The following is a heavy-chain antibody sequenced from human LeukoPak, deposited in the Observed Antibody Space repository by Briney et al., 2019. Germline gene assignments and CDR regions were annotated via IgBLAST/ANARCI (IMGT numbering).Heavy chain of an antibody. V-gene: IGHV1-18*01. D-gene: IGHD6-25*01. CDR2: ISAYNGNT. J-gene: IGHJ4*02. Sequence: ASVKVSCKASGYTFTSYGFNWVRQAPGQGLEWMGWISAYNGNTNYAQKLQGRVTMTTDTSTSTAYMELRSLRSDDTAVYHCARDRSIVAAEQADYWGQGTLVTVSS. CDR3: ARDRSIVAAEQADY. CDR1: GYTFTSYG.